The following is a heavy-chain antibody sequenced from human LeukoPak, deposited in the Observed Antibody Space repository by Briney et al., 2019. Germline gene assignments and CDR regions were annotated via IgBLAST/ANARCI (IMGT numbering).Heavy chain of an antibody. CDR2: ISAYNGNT. CDR3: ARDLSIAAAGIGAY. CDR1: GYTFTSYG. J-gene: IGHJ4*02. D-gene: IGHD6-13*01. V-gene: IGHV1-18*04. Sequence: ASVKVSCKASGYTFTSYGISWVRRAPGQGLEWMGWISAYNGNTNYAQKLQGRVTMTTDTSTSTAYMELRSLRSDDTAVYYCARDLSIAAAGIGAYWGQGTLVTVSS.